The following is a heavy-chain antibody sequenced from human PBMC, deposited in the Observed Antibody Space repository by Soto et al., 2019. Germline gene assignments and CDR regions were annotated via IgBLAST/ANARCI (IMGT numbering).Heavy chain of an antibody. CDR2: IIPIFGTA. Sequence: QVQLVQSGAEVKKPGSSVKVSCKASGGTFSSYSINWVRQAPGQGLEWMGEIIPIFGTANYAQKFQDRVTITADESTSTAYMELSSLRSEYTAVYYCARDGGRHSGGIDYWGQGTLVTVSS. V-gene: IGHV1-69*01. CDR3: ARDGGRHSGGIDY. CDR1: GGTFSSYS. J-gene: IGHJ4*02. D-gene: IGHD1-26*01.